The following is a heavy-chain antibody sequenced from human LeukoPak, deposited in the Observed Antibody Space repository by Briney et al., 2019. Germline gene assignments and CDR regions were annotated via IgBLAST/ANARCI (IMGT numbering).Heavy chain of an antibody. CDR1: GFTFSSYA. J-gene: IGHJ6*02. CDR3: ARDPRITMIVVVITPMDV. D-gene: IGHD3-22*01. CDR2: ISYDGSNK. V-gene: IGHV3-30*04. Sequence: PGRSLRLSCAASGFTFSSYAMHWVRQAPGKGLEWVAVISYDGSNKYYADSVKGRFTISRDNSKNTLYLQMNSLRAEDTAVYYCARDPRITMIVVVITPMDVWGQGTTVTVSS.